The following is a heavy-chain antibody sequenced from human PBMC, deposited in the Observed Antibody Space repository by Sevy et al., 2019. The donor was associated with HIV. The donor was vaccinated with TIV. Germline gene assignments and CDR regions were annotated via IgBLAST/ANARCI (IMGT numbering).Heavy chain of an antibody. CDR3: GGGGVGITFGGVIAIDAFDI. V-gene: IGHV4-59*01. CDR2: IYYSGST. Sequence: SETLSLTCTVSGGSISSYYWSWIRQPPGKGLEWIGYIYYSGSTNYNPSLKSRVTISVDTSKNQFSLKLGSVTAADTAVYCCGGGGVGITFGGVIAIDAFDIWGQGTMVTVSS. D-gene: IGHD3-16*02. J-gene: IGHJ3*02. CDR1: GGSISSYY.